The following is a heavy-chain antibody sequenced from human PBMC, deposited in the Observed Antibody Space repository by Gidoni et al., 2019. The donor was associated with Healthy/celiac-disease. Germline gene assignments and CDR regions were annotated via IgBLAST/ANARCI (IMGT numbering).Heavy chain of an antibody. J-gene: IGHJ4*02. CDR2: ISSSSSYI. V-gene: IGHV3-21*01. CDR3: ARDFSLY. Sequence: EVQLVESGGGLVKPGGSRGPSGAASGFTFSSYSMNWVRQAPGKGLEWVSSISSSSSYIYYADSVKGRFTISRDNAKNSLYLQMNSLRAEDTAVYYCARDFSLYWGQGTLVTVSS. CDR1: GFTFSSYS.